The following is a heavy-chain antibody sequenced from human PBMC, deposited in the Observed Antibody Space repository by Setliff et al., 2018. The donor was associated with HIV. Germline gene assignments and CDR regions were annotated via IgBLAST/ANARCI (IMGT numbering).Heavy chain of an antibody. CDR3: ARDLRGTQSSDY. CDR2: INQSGGI. CDR1: GGSFSGYY. Sequence: PSETLSLTCAVPGGSFSGYYWSWIRQPPGKGLEWIGEINQSGGINYNPSLKSRVTISIDTFKNQFSMKLYSVTAADTAVYYCARDLRGTQSSDYWGQGTLVTVSS. D-gene: IGHD1-1*01. J-gene: IGHJ4*02. V-gene: IGHV4-34*01.